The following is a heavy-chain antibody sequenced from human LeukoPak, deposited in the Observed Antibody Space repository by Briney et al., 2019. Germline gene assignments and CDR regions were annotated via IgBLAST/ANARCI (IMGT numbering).Heavy chain of an antibody. D-gene: IGHD6-13*01. CDR2: IHHSGST. J-gene: IGHJ4*02. V-gene: IGHV4-4*02. CDR1: GGSISSYNW. Sequence: KASETLSLTCAVSGGSISSYNWWNWVRQSPGKGLEWLGEIHHSGSTNYNPSLKSRITISVDKSKNQFSLKLNSVTAADTAVYYCARVTGYGIEDYFDYWGQGTLVTVSS. CDR3: ARVTGYGIEDYFDY.